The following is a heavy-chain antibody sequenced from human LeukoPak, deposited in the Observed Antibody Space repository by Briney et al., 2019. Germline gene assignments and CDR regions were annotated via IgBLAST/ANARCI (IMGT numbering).Heavy chain of an antibody. D-gene: IGHD2-8*02. V-gene: IGHV3-23*01. CDR2: ITDSGGST. CDR3: AKDRSCIAEVCHGDFDY. Sequence: PGGSLRLSCAASGFIFSSYAMSWVRQAPGKGLEWVSTITDSGGSTYYADSVRGRFTISGDNSKNTVYLQMNSLRAEDRAVYYWAKDRSCIAEVCHGDFDYWGQRTLVTVSS. J-gene: IGHJ4*02. CDR1: GFIFSSYA.